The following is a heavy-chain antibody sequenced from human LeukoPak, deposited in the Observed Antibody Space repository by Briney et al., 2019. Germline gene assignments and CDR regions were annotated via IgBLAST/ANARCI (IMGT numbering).Heavy chain of an antibody. J-gene: IGHJ4*02. D-gene: IGHD1-26*01. CDR3: ARDRVGPEGSFDY. CDR1: GGSISSGDYY. Sequence: SEALSLTCTVSGGSISSGDYYWSWIRQPPGKGLEWIGYIYYSGSTNSNPSLKSRVTMSVDTSKNQFSLKLSSVTAADTAVYYCARDRVGPEGSFDYWGQGTLVTVSS. CDR2: IYYSGST. V-gene: IGHV4-61*08.